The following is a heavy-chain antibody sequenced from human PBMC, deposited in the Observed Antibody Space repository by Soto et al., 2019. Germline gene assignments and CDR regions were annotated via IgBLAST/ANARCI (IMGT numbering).Heavy chain of an antibody. D-gene: IGHD2-8*01. CDR1: GDSISAGDVY. CDR3: ATVNGSFLSFFDN. V-gene: IGHV4-30-4*08. CDR2: LSYGGYT. Sequence: QVQLQESGPGLVKPSQTLALPSTVSGDSISAGDVYWSWIRQPPGKSLGWIAHLSYGGYTFYNPSLKTRVTMSVDTARNQVSLTLSSVTAADTAVYYHATVNGSFLSFFDNWGQGTRITVSS. J-gene: IGHJ4*02.